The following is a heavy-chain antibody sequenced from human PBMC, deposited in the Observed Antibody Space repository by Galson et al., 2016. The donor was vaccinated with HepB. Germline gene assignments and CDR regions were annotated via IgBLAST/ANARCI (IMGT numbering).Heavy chain of an antibody. J-gene: IGHJ4*02. V-gene: IGHV3-23*01. CDR2: ISARGGST. CDR1: GFTFSTYA. CDR3: AKDYRRPFED. Sequence: SLRLSCAVSGFTFSTYAMSWVRQAPGKGLEWVSVISARGGSTDYADSVKGRFTISRDNSKNTLYLQMNRLRAEDTAVYYCAKDYRRPFEDWGQGTLVTVSS. D-gene: IGHD4-11*01.